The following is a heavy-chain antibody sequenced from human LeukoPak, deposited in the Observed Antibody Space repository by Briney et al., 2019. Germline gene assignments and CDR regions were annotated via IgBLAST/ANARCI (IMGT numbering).Heavy chain of an antibody. CDR1: GFTFSNFA. D-gene: IGHD6-13*01. J-gene: IGHJ5*02. V-gene: IGHV3-30*03. CDR3: ARDSGQRRIAAAGSNWFDP. CDR2: ILYDGRNK. Sequence: GGSLRLSCAASGFTFSNFAIHWVRQAPGKGLEWVAVILYDGRNKYYGDSVEGRFTISRDNSKNTVYLEMNSLRAEDTAVYYCARDSGQRRIAAAGSNWFDPWGQGTLVTVSS.